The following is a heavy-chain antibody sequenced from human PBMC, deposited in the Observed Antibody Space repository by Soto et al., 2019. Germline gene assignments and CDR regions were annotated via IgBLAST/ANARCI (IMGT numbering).Heavy chain of an antibody. CDR3: AKDVSSRRWFAP. J-gene: IGHJ5*02. Sequence: QVQLQESGPGLVKPSETLSLTCAVSGASIRSYHWSWIRQPAGKGLEWIGRMQHTGNTNYNPSLKSRVTMPVDTSKNQISLKMTSVTAADTAVYFCAKDVSSRRWFAPWGQGILVIVSS. V-gene: IGHV4-4*07. CDR1: GASIRSYH. CDR2: MQHTGNT. D-gene: IGHD3-16*01.